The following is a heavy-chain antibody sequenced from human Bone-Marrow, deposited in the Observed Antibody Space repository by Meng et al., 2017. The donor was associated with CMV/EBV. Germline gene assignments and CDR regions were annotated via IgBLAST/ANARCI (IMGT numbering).Heavy chain of an antibody. D-gene: IGHD6-19*01. V-gene: IGHV3-21*01. CDR3: AKDPRGFSSSLDY. CDR2: ISSSSSYI. J-gene: IGHJ4*02. Sequence: GESLKISCAASGFTFSSYSMNWVRQAPGKGLEWVSSISSSSSYIYYADSVKGRFTISRDNAKNSLYLQMNSLRAEDTAVYYCAKDPRGFSSSLDYWGQGTLVTVSS. CDR1: GFTFSSYS.